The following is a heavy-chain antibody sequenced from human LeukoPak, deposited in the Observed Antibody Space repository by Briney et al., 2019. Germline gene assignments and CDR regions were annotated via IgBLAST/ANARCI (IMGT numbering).Heavy chain of an antibody. J-gene: IGHJ4*02. Sequence: SETLSLTCAVSGGSISSSNWWSWVRQTPGKGLEWIGEIYHSGSTNYNPSLKSRVTISVDKSRNQFSLKLNSVTAADTAVYYCARLGDSSGYYAFDYWGQGTLVPVSS. CDR2: IYHSGST. CDR1: GGSISSSNW. D-gene: IGHD3-22*01. CDR3: ARLGDSSGYYAFDY. V-gene: IGHV4-4*02.